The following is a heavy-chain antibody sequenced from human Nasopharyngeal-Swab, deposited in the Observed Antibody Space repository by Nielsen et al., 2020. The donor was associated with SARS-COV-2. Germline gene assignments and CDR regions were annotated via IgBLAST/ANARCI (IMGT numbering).Heavy chain of an antibody. J-gene: IGHJ5*02. V-gene: IGHV1-2*02. CDR3: ARVGSTYYYDSSGYGWFDP. D-gene: IGHD3-22*01. CDR1: GYTFIDYY. Sequence: ASVTVSCKASGYTFIDYYIYWVRQAPGQGLEWMGWINPNTGGTNYAQKFQGRVTMTRDTPISTAYMELSRLRSDDTAVYYCARVGSTYYYDSSGYGWFDPWGQGTLVTVSS. CDR2: INPNTGGT.